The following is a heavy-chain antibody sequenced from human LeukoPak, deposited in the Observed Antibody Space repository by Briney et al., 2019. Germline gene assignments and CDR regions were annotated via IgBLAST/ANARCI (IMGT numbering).Heavy chain of an antibody. CDR1: GYTFTGYY. D-gene: IGHD3-22*01. Sequence: ASVKVSCKASGYTFTGYYMHWVRQAPGQGLEWMGWINPNSGGTNYAQKFQGRVTMTRDTSISTAYMELSRLRSDDTAVYYCAVAVIYDSSGVTFDYWGQGTLVTVSS. CDR2: INPNSGGT. CDR3: AVAVIYDSSGVTFDY. J-gene: IGHJ4*02. V-gene: IGHV1-2*02.